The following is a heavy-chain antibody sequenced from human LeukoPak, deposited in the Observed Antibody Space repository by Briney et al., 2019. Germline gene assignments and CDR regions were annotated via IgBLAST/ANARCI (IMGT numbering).Heavy chain of an antibody. CDR3: ARDSTMVRGVIITGSGNHYGMDV. Sequence: GGSLRLSCAASGFPFSSYSMNWVRQAPGKGLEWVSYISSSSSTIYYADSVKGRFTISRDNAKNSLYLQMSSLRAEDTAVYYCARDSTMVRGVIITGSGNHYGMDVWGQGTTVTVSS. CDR1: GFPFSSYS. CDR2: ISSSSSTI. D-gene: IGHD3-10*01. J-gene: IGHJ6*02. V-gene: IGHV3-48*04.